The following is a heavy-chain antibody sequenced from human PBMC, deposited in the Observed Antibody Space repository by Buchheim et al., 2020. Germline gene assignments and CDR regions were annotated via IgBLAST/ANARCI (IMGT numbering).Heavy chain of an antibody. D-gene: IGHD5-12*01. V-gene: IGHV4-59*08. Sequence: QLELQESGPGLVKPSETLSLTCTVSGGSISSDYWIWIRQPPGKGLESIGYIYYSGSTIYNPSLKGRVTISVDTSKSQFSLKLSSVTAADTAVYYCARQSTQSGRPFDYWGQGTL. CDR3: ARQSTQSGRPFDY. CDR1: GGSISSDY. CDR2: IYYSGST. J-gene: IGHJ4*02.